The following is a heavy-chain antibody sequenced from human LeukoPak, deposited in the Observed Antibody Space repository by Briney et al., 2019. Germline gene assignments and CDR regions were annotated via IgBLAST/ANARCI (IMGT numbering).Heavy chain of an antibody. CDR1: GFTVSRNY. V-gene: IGHV3-53*01. D-gene: IGHD2-2*01. CDR2: IYSGVSP. Sequence: GGSLRLSCAASGFTVSRNYMSWVRQAPGKGLEWVSVIYSGVSPYYSDSVNGLFTISRDNSKTTLYLQMNSLRAEDTAVYYCAAGLGYCSSTSCPPYCIDVWGQGTTVTVSS. CDR3: AAGLGYCSSTSCPPYCIDV. J-gene: IGHJ6*02.